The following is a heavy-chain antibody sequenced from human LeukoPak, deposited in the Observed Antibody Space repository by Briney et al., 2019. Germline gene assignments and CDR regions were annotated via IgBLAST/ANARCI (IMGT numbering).Heavy chain of an antibody. D-gene: IGHD3-9*01. CDR3: ASNAGLRYFDWLLTPGPYGMDV. CDR2: ISSSSSYI. CDR1: GFTFSSYS. J-gene: IGHJ6*02. Sequence: PGGSLRLSCAASGFTFSSYSMNWVRQAPGKGLEWVSSISSSSSYIYYADSVKGRFTISRDNAKNSLYLQMNSLRAEDTAVHYCASNAGLRYFDWLLTPGPYGMDVWGQGTTVTVSS. V-gene: IGHV3-21*04.